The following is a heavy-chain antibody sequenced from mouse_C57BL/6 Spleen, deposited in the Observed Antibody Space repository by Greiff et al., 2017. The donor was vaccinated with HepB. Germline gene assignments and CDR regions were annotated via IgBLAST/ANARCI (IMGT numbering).Heavy chain of an antibody. J-gene: IGHJ2*01. CDR3: AREGRQLRFLDY. V-gene: IGHV1-19*01. CDR1: GYTFTDYY. Sequence: EVQLQESGPVLVKPGASVKMSCKASGYTFTDYYMNWVKQSHGKSLEWIGVINPYNGGTSYNQKFKGKATLTVDKSSSTAYMELNSLTSEDSAVYYCAREGRQLRFLDYWGQGTTLTVSS. D-gene: IGHD3-2*02. CDR2: INPYNGGT.